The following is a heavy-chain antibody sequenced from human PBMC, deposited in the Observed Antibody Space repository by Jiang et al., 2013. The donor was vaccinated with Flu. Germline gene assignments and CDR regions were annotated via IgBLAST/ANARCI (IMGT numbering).Heavy chain of an antibody. D-gene: IGHD3-10*01. CDR1: GGSISSYY. CDR3: ARVNFGYEGYYFDY. J-gene: IGHJ4*02. V-gene: IGHV4-59*01. CDR2: IYYSGST. Sequence: VKPSETLSLTCTVSGGSISSYYWSWIRQPPGKGLEWIGYIYYSGSTNYNPSLKSRVTISVDTSKNQFSLKLSSVTAADTAVYYCARVNFGYEGYYFDYWGQGTLVTVSS.